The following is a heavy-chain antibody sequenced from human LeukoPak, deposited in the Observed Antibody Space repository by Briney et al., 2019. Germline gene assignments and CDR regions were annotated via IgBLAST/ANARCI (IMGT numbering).Heavy chain of an antibody. CDR2: INPSGGST. J-gene: IGHJ3*02. Sequence: GASVKVSCKASGYTFTSYYMHWVRQAPGQGLEWMGIINPSGGSTSYAQKFQGRVTMTRDMSTSTVYMELSSLRSEDTAVYYCARGGMYYYGSGSYYNGAFDIWGQGTMVTVSS. D-gene: IGHD3-10*01. V-gene: IGHV1-46*01. CDR1: GYTFTSYY. CDR3: ARGGMYYYGSGSYYNGAFDI.